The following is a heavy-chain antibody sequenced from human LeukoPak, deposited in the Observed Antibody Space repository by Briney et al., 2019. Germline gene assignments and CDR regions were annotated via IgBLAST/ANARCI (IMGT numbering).Heavy chain of an antibody. V-gene: IGHV4-34*09. J-gene: IGHJ4*02. CDR2: INHSGST. D-gene: IGHD5-24*01. Sequence: PSETLSLTCAVYGGSFSGYYWSWIRQPPGKGLEWIGEINHSGSTNYNPSLKSRVTISVDTSKNQFSLKLSSVTAADTAVYYCAREIRDGYEFDYWGQGTLVTVSS. CDR1: GGSFSGYY. CDR3: AREIRDGYEFDY.